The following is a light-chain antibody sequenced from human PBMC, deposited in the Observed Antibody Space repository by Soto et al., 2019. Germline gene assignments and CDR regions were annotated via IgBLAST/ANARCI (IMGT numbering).Light chain of an antibody. CDR2: GNN. V-gene: IGLV1-44*01. CDR1: SSNIGGNP. Sequence: QSVLTQPPSASGTPGQRVTISCSGSSSNIGGNPVNWYQQLPGTAPKLLIYGNNQRPSGVPDRFSGSKSGTSASLAISGLQSADEAAYYCSTSDDSTLGDWMFGRGTKLTVL. J-gene: IGLJ3*02. CDR3: STSDDSTLGDWM.